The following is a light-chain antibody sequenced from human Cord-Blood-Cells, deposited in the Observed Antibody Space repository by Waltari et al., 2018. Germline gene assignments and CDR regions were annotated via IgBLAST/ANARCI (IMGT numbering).Light chain of an antibody. CDR3: MQALQTQFT. CDR1: QSLLHSNVYNY. Sequence: DIVMTQSPLSLPVTPGEPASISCRSSQSLLHSNVYNYLDWYLQKPGQSPKLLIYLGSNRASGVPDRFSGSGSGTDFTLKISRVEAEDVGVYYCMQALQTQFTFGPGTKVDIK. J-gene: IGKJ3*01. V-gene: IGKV2-28*01. CDR2: LGS.